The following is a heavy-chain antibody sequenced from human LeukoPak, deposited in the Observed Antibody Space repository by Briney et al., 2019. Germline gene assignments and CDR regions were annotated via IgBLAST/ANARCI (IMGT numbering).Heavy chain of an antibody. CDR1: GFTFSTYA. Sequence: PGRSLRLSCAASGFTFSTYAMHWVRQAPGKGLEWVAVISYAGSNKYYAHSVKGRFTISRDNSKNTLYLQMDGLKPEDTAVYYCARNLEFVTTNDAMDVWGQGTTVTVSS. CDR3: ARNLEFVTTNDAMDV. CDR2: ISYAGSNK. J-gene: IGHJ6*02. V-gene: IGHV3-30*04. D-gene: IGHD4-17*01.